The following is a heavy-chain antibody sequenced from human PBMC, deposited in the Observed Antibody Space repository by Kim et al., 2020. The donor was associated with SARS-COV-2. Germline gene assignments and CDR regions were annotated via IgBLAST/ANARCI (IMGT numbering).Heavy chain of an antibody. D-gene: IGHD1-26*01. CDR3: ARAGRIVGATPYFDY. V-gene: IGHV1-3*01. J-gene: IGHJ4*02. Sequence: QKFRGRVTITRDTSASTAYMELSSLRSEDTAVYYCARAGRIVGATPYFDYWGQGTLVTVSS.